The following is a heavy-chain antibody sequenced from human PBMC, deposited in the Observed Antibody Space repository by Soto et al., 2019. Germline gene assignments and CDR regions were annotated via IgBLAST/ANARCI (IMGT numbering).Heavy chain of an antibody. Sequence: TLSLTCTVSGGSISSGDYYWSWIRQPPGKGLEWIGYIYYSGSTYYNPSLKSRVTISVDTSKNQFSLKLSSVTAADAAVYYCARADIVAMIPIDYWGQGTLVTVSS. CDR3: ARADIVAMIPIDY. J-gene: IGHJ4*02. CDR1: GGSISSGDYY. CDR2: IYYSGST. V-gene: IGHV4-30-4*01. D-gene: IGHD5-12*01.